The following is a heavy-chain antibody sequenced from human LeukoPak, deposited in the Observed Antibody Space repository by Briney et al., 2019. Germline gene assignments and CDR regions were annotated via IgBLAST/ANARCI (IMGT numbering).Heavy chain of an antibody. CDR3: ARDRGFGEFHFDC. Sequence: SETLSLTCAVSGYSMSSGYYLGWIRQPPGKGLEWIGSIYHSGSTYYDPSLKSRVTISVDTSKNQFSLKLSSVTAADTAVYYCARDRGFGEFHFDCWGQGTLVTVSS. J-gene: IGHJ4*02. CDR1: GYSMSSGYY. V-gene: IGHV4-38-2*02. D-gene: IGHD3-10*01. CDR2: IYHSGST.